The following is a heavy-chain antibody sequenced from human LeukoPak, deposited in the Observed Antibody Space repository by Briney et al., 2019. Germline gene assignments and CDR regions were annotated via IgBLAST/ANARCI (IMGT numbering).Heavy chain of an antibody. V-gene: IGHV1-8*03. CDR1: GYTFTSYD. J-gene: IGHJ6*03. Sequence: ASVKVSCKASGYTFTSYDINWVRQATGQGLEWMGWMNPNSGNTGYAQKSQGRVTITRNTSISTAYKELSSLRSEDTAVYYCARGRAPTNFGVVIIKGPYYYYMDVWGKGTTVTVSS. D-gene: IGHD3-3*01. CDR3: ARGRAPTNFGVVIIKGPYYYYMDV. CDR2: MNPNSGNT.